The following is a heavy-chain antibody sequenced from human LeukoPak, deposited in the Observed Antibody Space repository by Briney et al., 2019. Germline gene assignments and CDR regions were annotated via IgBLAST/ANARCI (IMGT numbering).Heavy chain of an antibody. V-gene: IGHV3-30-3*01. CDR1: GFTFRNYV. CDR2: TSSDLNVK. Sequence: GGSLRLSCAASGFTFRNYVIHWVRQAPGKGLEWVAVTSSDLNVKLYADSVKGRFTISRDSSRSTLYLQMNSLRPVDTAIYYCAREGYYGSGSPPSLYFDYWGQGTLVTVSS. D-gene: IGHD3-10*01. CDR3: AREGYYGSGSPPSLYFDY. J-gene: IGHJ4*02.